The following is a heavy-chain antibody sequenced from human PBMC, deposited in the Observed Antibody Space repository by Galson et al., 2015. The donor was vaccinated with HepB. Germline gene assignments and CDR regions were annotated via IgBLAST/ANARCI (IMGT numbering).Heavy chain of an antibody. J-gene: IGHJ1*01. D-gene: IGHD6-13*01. CDR2: ISGSGGST. CDR1: GFTFSSYA. CDR3: AKDSRTPGIAAAMYFQH. Sequence: SLRLSCAASGFTFSSYAMSWVRQAPGKGLEWVSAISGSGGSTYYADSVKGRFTISRDNSKNTLYLRMNSLRAEDTAVYYCAKDSRTPGIAAAMYFQHWGQGTLVTVSS. V-gene: IGHV3-23*01.